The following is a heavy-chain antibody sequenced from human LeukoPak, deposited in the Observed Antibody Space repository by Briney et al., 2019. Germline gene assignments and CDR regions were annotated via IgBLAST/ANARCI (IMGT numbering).Heavy chain of an antibody. J-gene: IGHJ4*02. Sequence: SETLSLTCTVSGDSISSYYWSWLRQPPGKGLEWIGYIYYSGTTNYNPSLTRRVTISLDASQNQSSLTLTSVPAANAAVYYCARQGYSSGFYYFDNWGQGTLVTVSS. CDR1: GDSISSYY. CDR3: ARQGYSSGFYYFDN. D-gene: IGHD6-19*01. CDR2: IYYSGTT. V-gene: IGHV4-59*01.